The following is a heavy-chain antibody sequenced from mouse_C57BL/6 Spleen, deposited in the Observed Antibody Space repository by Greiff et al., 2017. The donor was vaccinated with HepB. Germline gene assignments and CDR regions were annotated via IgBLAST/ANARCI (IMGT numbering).Heavy chain of an antibody. D-gene: IGHD4-1*01. CDR3: ARSTGGLTWFAY. Sequence: QVHVKQSGPGLVQPSQSLSITCTVSGFSLTSYGVHWVRQSPGKGLEWLGVIWSGGSTDYNAAFISRLSISKDNSKSQVFFKMNSLQADDTAIYYCARSTGGLTWFAYWGQGTLVTVSA. V-gene: IGHV2-2*01. CDR2: IWSGGST. CDR1: GFSLTSYG. J-gene: IGHJ3*01.